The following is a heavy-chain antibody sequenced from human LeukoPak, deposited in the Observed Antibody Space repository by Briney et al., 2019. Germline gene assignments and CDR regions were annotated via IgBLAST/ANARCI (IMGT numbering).Heavy chain of an antibody. D-gene: IGHD3-3*01. J-gene: IGHJ4*02. CDR1: GYTFTSYG. CDR2: ISAYNGNT. CDR3: ARAEGYYDFWSGYYSPFDY. Sequence: ASVKVSCKASGYTFTSYGISWVRQAPGQGLEWMGWISAYNGNTNYAQKFQGRVTMTRDTSTSTVYMELSSLRSEDTAVYYCARAEGYYDFWSGYYSPFDYWGQGTLVTVSS. V-gene: IGHV1-18*01.